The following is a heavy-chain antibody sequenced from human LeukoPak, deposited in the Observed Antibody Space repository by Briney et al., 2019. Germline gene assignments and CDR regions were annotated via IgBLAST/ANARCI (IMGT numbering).Heavy chain of an antibody. J-gene: IGHJ4*02. Sequence: PGGSLRLSCAASGFTFSSYSMNWVRQAPGKGLEWVSYISSSSSTIYYADSVKGRFTISRDNAENSLYLQMNSLRAEDTAVYYCARGPSKYYFDYWGQGTLVTVSS. CDR1: GFTFSSYS. V-gene: IGHV3-48*04. CDR2: ISSSSSTI. CDR3: ARGPSKYYFDY.